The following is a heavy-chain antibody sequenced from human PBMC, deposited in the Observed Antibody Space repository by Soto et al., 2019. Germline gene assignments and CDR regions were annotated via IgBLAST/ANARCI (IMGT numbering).Heavy chain of an antibody. D-gene: IGHD2-8*01. CDR2: INHSGST. J-gene: IGHJ5*02. V-gene: IGHV4-34*01. CDR1: GGSFSGYY. Sequence: SETLSLTCAVYGGSFSGYYWSWIRQPPGKGLEWIGEINHSGSTNYNPSLKSRVTISVDTSKNQFSLNLSSVTAADTAEYYCARAGQGFFTNGLCWLAPWGQGTLVTVS. CDR3: ARAGQGFFTNGLCWLAP.